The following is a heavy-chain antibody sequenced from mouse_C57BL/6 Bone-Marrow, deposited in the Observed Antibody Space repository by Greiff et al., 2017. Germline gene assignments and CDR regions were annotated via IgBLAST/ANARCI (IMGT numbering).Heavy chain of an antibody. CDR1: GFSLTSYG. V-gene: IGHV2-2*01. CDR2: IWSGGST. J-gene: IGHJ2*01. Sequence: QVQLKESGPGLVQPSQSLSITCTVSGFSLTSYGVHWVRQSPGKGLEWLGVIWSGGSTDYNAAFISRLSISKDNSKSQVFFKMNSLQADDTAIYYCARNPLDFDYGGQGTTLTVSS. D-gene: IGHD6-1*01. CDR3: ARNPLDFDY.